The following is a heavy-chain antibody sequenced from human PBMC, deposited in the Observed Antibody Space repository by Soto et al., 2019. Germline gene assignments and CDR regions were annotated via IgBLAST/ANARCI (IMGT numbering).Heavy chain of an antibody. J-gene: IGHJ4*02. D-gene: IGHD3-10*01. Sequence: SVKVSCKASGGTFSSYTISWVRQAPGQGLEWMGRIIPILGIANYAQKFQGRVTITADKSTSTAYMELSSLRSEDTAVYYCAMRYGSGSHLDYWGQGTLVTVSS. V-gene: IGHV1-69*02. CDR1: GGTFSSYT. CDR3: AMRYGSGSHLDY. CDR2: IIPILGIA.